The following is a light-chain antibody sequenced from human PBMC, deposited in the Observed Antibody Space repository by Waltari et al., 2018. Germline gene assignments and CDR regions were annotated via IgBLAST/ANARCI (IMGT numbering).Light chain of an antibody. Sequence: EIVMTQSPDTLSVSPGERATLSCRASQSVSSNLAWYQQKPGKAPRLLIYGASTTASGIPARFSGSGSGTEFTLTISGMQSEDFAVYYCQQYNNWPPWTFGQGTKVEIK. CDR2: GAS. J-gene: IGKJ1*01. V-gene: IGKV3-15*01. CDR3: QQYNNWPPWT. CDR1: QSVSSN.